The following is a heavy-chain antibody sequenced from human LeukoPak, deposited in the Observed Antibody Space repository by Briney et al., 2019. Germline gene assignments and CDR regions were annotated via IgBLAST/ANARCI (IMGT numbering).Heavy chain of an antibody. Sequence: PSETLSLTCTVSGGSISSYYWSWIRQPPGKGLEWIGYIYYSGSTNYNPSLKSRLTISVDTTKNQFSLKLSSVTAADTAVYYCARLTMVRGVITKLSNWFDPWGQGTLVTVTS. V-gene: IGHV4-59*08. D-gene: IGHD3-10*01. J-gene: IGHJ5*02. CDR3: ARLTMVRGVITKLSNWFDP. CDR2: IYYSGST. CDR1: GGSISSYY.